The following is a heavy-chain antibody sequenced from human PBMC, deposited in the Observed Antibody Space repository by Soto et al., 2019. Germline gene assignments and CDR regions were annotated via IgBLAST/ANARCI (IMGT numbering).Heavy chain of an antibody. J-gene: IGHJ6*02. CDR2: MNPNSGNT. CDR1: GYTFTSYD. V-gene: IGHV1-8*01. CDR3: ARGRGTSYGHYYYGMDV. Sequence: VQLVQSGAEVKKPGASVKVSCKASGYTFTSYDINWVRQATGQGLEWMGWMNPNSGNTGYAQKFQGRVTMTRNTSISTAYMELSSLRSEDTAVYYCARGRGTSYGHYYYGMDVWGQGTTVTVSS. D-gene: IGHD2-2*01.